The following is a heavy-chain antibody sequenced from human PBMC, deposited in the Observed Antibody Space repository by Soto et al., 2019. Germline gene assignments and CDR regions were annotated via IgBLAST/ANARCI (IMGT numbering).Heavy chain of an antibody. D-gene: IGHD3-16*01. J-gene: IGHJ5*02. CDR3: AITAGGNWFDP. CDR2: IYHSGST. Sequence: SETLSLTCAVSGGSISSGGYSWSWIRRPPGKGLEWIGYIYHSGSTYYNPSLKSRVTISVDRSKNQFSLKLSSVTAADTAVYYCAITAGGNWFDPWGQGTLVTVSS. CDR1: GGSISSGGYS. V-gene: IGHV4-30-2*01.